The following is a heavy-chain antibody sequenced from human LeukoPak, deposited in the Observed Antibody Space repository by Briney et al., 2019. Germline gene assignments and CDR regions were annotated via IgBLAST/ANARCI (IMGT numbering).Heavy chain of an antibody. Sequence: GGSLRLSCAASGFTFSSYAMHWVRQAPGKGLEWVAVISYDGSNKYYADSVKGRFTISRDNSKNTLYLQMNSLRAEDTAVYYCARDGCSSTSCYRFHWGQGTLVTVSS. CDR1: GFTFSSYA. J-gene: IGHJ4*02. CDR3: ARDGCSSTSCYRFH. V-gene: IGHV3-30*04. CDR2: ISYDGSNK. D-gene: IGHD2-2*01.